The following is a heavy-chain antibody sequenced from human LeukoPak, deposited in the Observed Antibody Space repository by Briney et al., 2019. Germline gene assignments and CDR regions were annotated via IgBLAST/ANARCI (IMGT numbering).Heavy chain of an antibody. Sequence: SVKVSCKASGGTFSSYAISWVRQAPGQGLEWMGGVIPIFGTANYAQKFQGRVTITTDESTSTAYMELSSLRSEDTAVSYCARAASCSSTSCSYYYYMDVWGKGTTVTVSS. D-gene: IGHD2-2*01. V-gene: IGHV1-69*05. CDR1: GGTFSSYA. CDR2: VIPIFGTA. CDR3: ARAASCSSTSCSYYYYMDV. J-gene: IGHJ6*03.